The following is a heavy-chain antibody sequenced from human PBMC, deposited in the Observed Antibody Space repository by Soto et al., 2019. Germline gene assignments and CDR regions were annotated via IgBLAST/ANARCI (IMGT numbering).Heavy chain of an antibody. D-gene: IGHD6-19*01. CDR3: AKDSGVSSGWYWAYWFDP. CDR2: ISGSGGST. Sequence: GGSLRLSCAASGFTFSSYAMSWVRQAPGKGLEWVSAISGSGGSTYYADSVKGQFTISRDNSKNTLYLQMNSLRAEDTAVYYCAKDSGVSSGWYWAYWFDPWGQGTLVTVSS. CDR1: GFTFSSYA. V-gene: IGHV3-23*01. J-gene: IGHJ5*02.